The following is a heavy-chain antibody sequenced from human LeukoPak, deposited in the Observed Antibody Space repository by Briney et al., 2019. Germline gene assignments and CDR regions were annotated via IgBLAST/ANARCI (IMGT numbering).Heavy chain of an antibody. J-gene: IGHJ4*02. CDR3: AKGDGDYYDSSGYYGNFDY. V-gene: IGHV3-23*01. D-gene: IGHD3-22*01. Sequence: GGSLRLSCAASGFTVSSNYMSWVRQAPGKGLEWVSAISGSGGSTYYADSVKGRFTISRDNSKNTLYLQMNSLRAEDTAVYHCAKGDGDYYDSSGYYGNFDYWGQGTLVTVSS. CDR1: GFTVSSNY. CDR2: ISGSGGST.